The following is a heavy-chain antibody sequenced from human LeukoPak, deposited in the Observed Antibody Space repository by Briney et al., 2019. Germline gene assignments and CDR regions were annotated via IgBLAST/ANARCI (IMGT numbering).Heavy chain of an antibody. J-gene: IGHJ5*02. Sequence: GGSMRLSCAASGFTFGSYALSWVRQAPGKGLEWVSVISASGGSTYYANSVRGRFTISRDNSKNTLYLQINRLRAEDTAVYYCARDANGDYGDYYGPPISRGWFDPWGQGTLVTVSS. V-gene: IGHV3-23*01. CDR3: ARDANGDYGDYYGPPISRGWFDP. D-gene: IGHD4-17*01. CDR2: ISASGGST. CDR1: GFTFGSYA.